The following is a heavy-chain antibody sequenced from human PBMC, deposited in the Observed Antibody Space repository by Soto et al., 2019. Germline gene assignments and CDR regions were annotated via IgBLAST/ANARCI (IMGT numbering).Heavy chain of an antibody. V-gene: IGHV1-69*01. D-gene: IGHD3-9*01. Sequence: QVQLVQSGAEVKKPGSSVKVSCKASGGTFSSYAISWVRQAPGQGLEWMGGIIPIFGTANYAQKFQGRVTITADESTSTAYMELSSLRYEDTAVYYCARDVYDILTGYYQYYGMDVWGQGTTVTVS. CDR3: ARDVYDILTGYYQYYGMDV. J-gene: IGHJ6*02. CDR2: IIPIFGTA. CDR1: GGTFSSYA.